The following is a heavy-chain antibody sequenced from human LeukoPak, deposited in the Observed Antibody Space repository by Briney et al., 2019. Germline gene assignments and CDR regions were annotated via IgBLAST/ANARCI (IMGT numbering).Heavy chain of an antibody. D-gene: IGHD4-17*01. CDR3: ARQDYGDYTAGY. CDR2: IYPGDSDT. V-gene: IGHV5-51*01. J-gene: IGHJ4*02. CDR1: CYIFTNYW. Sequence: GASLKISCKCSCYIFTNYWIGWGRQLPGKRLEWMGIIYPGDSDTRYSPSFQGQVTISADKSISTAYLQWSSLKASDTAIYFCARQDYGDYTAGYWDQGTLVSVSS.